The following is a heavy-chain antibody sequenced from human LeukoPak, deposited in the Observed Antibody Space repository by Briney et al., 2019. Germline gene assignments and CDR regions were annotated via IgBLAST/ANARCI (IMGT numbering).Heavy chain of an antibody. Sequence: GVSLRLSCAASGFTFSSYWMSWVRQAPGKGLEWVANIKQDGSEKYYVDSVKGRFTISRDNAKNSLYLQMNSLRAEDTAVYYCARDPGAYGYSYGYPLDYWGRGTLVTVSS. CDR3: ARDPGAYGYSYGYPLDY. V-gene: IGHV3-7*01. CDR1: GFTFSSYW. D-gene: IGHD5-18*01. J-gene: IGHJ4*02. CDR2: IKQDGSEK.